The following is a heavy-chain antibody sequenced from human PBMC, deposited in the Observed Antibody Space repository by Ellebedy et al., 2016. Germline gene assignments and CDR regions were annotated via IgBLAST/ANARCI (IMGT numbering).Heavy chain of an antibody. CDR1: GFTFSSYA. V-gene: IGHV3-23*01. J-gene: IGHJ6*03. D-gene: IGHD3-10*01. Sequence: GESLKISXAASGFTFSSYAMSWVRQAPGKGLEWVSAISGSGGSTYYADSVKGRFTISRDNAKNSLYLQMNSLRAEDTAVYYCTRGGRVTMVRGVIPRYYYMDVWGKGTTVTVSS. CDR3: TRGGRVTMVRGVIPRYYYMDV. CDR2: ISGSGGST.